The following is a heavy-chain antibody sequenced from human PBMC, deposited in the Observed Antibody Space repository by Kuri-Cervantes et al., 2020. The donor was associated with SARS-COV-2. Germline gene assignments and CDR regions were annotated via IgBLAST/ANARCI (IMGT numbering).Heavy chain of an antibody. CDR2: ITWNGGSI. D-gene: IGHD1-26*01. Sequence: GGSLRLSCAASGFTFDDYGMSWVRQAPGKGLEWVSGITWNGGSIGYADSVTGRFTISRDNGKNTLYLQMNSLRVEDTAVYFCARAPSGSPTEFWGQGTLVTVSS. CDR3: ARAPSGSPTEF. J-gene: IGHJ4*02. CDR1: GFTFDDYG. V-gene: IGHV3-20*04.